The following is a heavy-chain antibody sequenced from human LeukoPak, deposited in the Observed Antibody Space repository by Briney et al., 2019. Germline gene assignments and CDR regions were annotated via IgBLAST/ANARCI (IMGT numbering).Heavy chain of an antibody. CDR1: GFTFSSYG. V-gene: IGHV3-30*02. Sequence: PGGSLRLSCEGSGFTFSSYGMHWVRQTPGKGLEWVSFIRSDGSNKYYADSVKGRFTISRDNAKNSLYLQMNSLRAEDTAVYYCARDRSSNYARDAFDIWGQGTMVTVSS. CDR2: IRSDGSNK. D-gene: IGHD4-11*01. J-gene: IGHJ3*02. CDR3: ARDRSSNYARDAFDI.